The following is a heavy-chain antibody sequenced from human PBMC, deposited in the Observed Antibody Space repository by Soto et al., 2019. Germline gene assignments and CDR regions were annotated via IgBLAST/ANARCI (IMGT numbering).Heavy chain of an antibody. CDR1: GYSISSYS. J-gene: IGHJ5*02. V-gene: IGHV4-30-2*01. D-gene: IGHD2-2*01. CDR3: ARVPTP. CDR2: IYHSGST. Sequence: SETLSLTCAVSGYSISSYSWSWIRQPPGKGLEWIGYIYHSGSTYYNSSLKSRVTISVDRSKNQFSLKLSSVTAADTAVYYCARVPTPWGQGTLVTVSS.